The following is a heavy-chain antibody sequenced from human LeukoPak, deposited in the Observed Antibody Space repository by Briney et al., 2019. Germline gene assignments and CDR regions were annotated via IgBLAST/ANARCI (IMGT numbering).Heavy chain of an antibody. V-gene: IGHV4-59*12. J-gene: IGHJ4*02. Sequence: PSETLSLTCTVSGGSISSYYWSWIRQPPGKGLEWIGCAYYSGSTNYNPSLKSRVTMSVDTSKNQFSLKLSSVTAADTAVYYCASSSYGDYILFDYWGQGTLVTVSS. CDR1: GGSISSYY. CDR2: AYYSGST. D-gene: IGHD4-17*01. CDR3: ASSSYGDYILFDY.